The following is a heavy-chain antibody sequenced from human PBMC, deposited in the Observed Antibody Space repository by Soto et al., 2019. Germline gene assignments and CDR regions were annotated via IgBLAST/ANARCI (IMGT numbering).Heavy chain of an antibody. D-gene: IGHD1-1*01. CDR2: ISGSGDNT. J-gene: IGHJ4*02. V-gene: IGHV3-23*01. CDR3: ARDLGTGTDY. CDR1: GFTSSNYA. Sequence: EVQVLESGGGLVQPGGSLRLSCAASGFTSSNYAMSWVRQAPGKGLEWVSTISGSGDNTYYADSVKGRFTISRDNSRNTLSLQMNSRRAEDTAVYYCARDLGTGTDYWGRGTLVTVAS.